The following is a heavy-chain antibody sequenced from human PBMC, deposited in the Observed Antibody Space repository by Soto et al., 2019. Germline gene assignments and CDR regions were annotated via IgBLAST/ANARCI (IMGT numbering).Heavy chain of an antibody. CDR3: PSWSSASRFDP. D-gene: IGHD6-19*01. Sequence: EVQLVESGGGLVHPGWSLRLSCSASGVTFSNYWRHWVRQAPGKGLVWVSRISGDGSDTTYAYSVKGRFTISRDNAKNMLYLQMDSLRDEDTAVYYCPSWSSASRFDPWGQGTLVTVSS. V-gene: IGHV3-74*01. J-gene: IGHJ5*02. CDR2: ISGDGSDT. CDR1: GVTFSNYW.